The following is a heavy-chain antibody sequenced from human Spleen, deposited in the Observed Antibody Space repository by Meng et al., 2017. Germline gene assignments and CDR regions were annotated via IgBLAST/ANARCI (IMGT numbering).Heavy chain of an antibody. V-gene: IGHV3-23*01. CDR1: GITFNSYA. J-gene: IGHJ4*02. CDR2: ISNRGGSS. Sequence: GESLKISCAASGITFNSYAMSWVRQAPGKGLEWVSSISNRGGSSYYADSVRGRFTISRDNSKNTLFLEMTSLRAEDTAVYYCATSKGWLQSYYFDNWGQGILVTVSS. CDR3: ATSKGWLQSYYFDN. D-gene: IGHD5-24*01.